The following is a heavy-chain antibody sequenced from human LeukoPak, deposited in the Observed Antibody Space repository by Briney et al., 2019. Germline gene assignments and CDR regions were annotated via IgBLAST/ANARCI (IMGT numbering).Heavy chain of an antibody. CDR2: ISSSSSYI. V-gene: IGHV3-21*01. Sequence: GGSLRLSCAASGFTLSSYSMNWVRQAPGKGLEWVSSISSSSSYIYYADSVKGRFTISRDNAKNSLYLQMNSLRAEDTAVYYCARVRTGTTFCYYYFYGMDVWGQGTTVTVSS. CDR1: GFTLSSYS. J-gene: IGHJ6*02. D-gene: IGHD1-1*01. CDR3: ARVRTGTTFCYYYFYGMDV.